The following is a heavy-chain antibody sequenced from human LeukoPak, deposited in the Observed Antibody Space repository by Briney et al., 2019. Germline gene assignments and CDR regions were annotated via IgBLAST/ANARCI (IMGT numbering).Heavy chain of an antibody. Sequence: SVKVSCKASGGTFSSYTISWVRQAPGQGLEWMGRIIPILGIANYAQKFQGRVTITADKATSTAYMELSSLRSEDTAVYYCARDPLTYSSGWYDAFDIWGQGTMVTVSS. CDR2: IIPILGIA. D-gene: IGHD6-19*01. V-gene: IGHV1-69*04. CDR1: GGTFSSYT. CDR3: ARDPLTYSSGWYDAFDI. J-gene: IGHJ3*02.